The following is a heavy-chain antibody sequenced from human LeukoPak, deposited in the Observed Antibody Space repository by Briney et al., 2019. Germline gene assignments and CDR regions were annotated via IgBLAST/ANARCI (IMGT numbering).Heavy chain of an antibody. CDR1: GYTISSHT. CDR3: VRQYSGYESLYFDS. Sequence: ASVKVSCKASGYTISSHTLSWLRQAPGQGLEWMGWINTYTGTPTYAQGFTGRFVFSLDSSVSTAYLQISSLKAEDIAVYYCVRQYSGYESLYFDSWGQGTLVTVSS. J-gene: IGHJ4*02. D-gene: IGHD5-12*01. CDR2: INTYTGTP. V-gene: IGHV7-4-1*02.